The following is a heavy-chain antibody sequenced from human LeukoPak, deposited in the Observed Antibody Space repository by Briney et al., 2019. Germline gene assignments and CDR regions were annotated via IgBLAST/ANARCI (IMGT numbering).Heavy chain of an antibody. Sequence: TGGSLRLSCAASGFTFSSYAMHWVRQAPGKGLEWVAVISYDGSNKYYADSVKGRFTISRDNSKNTLYLQMNSLRAEDTAVYYCARAPDYSNSKERTLFDYWGQGTLVTVSS. V-gene: IGHV3-30*04. D-gene: IGHD4-11*01. J-gene: IGHJ4*02. CDR2: ISYDGSNK. CDR1: GFTFSSYA. CDR3: ARAPDYSNSKERTLFDY.